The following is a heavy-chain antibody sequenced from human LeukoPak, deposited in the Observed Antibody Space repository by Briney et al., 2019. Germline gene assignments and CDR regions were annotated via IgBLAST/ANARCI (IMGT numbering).Heavy chain of an antibody. Sequence: GGSLRLSCAVSGFTFSSYTMNWVRRAPGKGLEWVSSIRSSSSYIYHADSVKGRFTISRDNSKNTLYLQMNSLRAEDTAVYYCAKEVEPTAKAFHYWGQGNLVTVSS. D-gene: IGHD2-2*01. CDR2: IRSSSSYI. V-gene: IGHV3-21*04. CDR3: AKEVEPTAKAFHY. CDR1: GFTFSSYT. J-gene: IGHJ4*02.